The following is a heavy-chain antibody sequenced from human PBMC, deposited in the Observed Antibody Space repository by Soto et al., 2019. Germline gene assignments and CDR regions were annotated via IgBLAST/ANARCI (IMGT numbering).Heavy chain of an antibody. Sequence: QVQLVQSGAEVKKPGSSVKVSCKASGGTFSSYAISWVRQAPGQGLEWMGGIIPIFGTANYAQKFQGRVTITADESTIPAYLELSSSRSEYTAVYYCATPTRYYYDSSGQSAWFDPWGQGALVTVSS. J-gene: IGHJ5*02. V-gene: IGHV1-69*12. CDR1: GGTFSSYA. D-gene: IGHD3-22*01. CDR3: ATPTRYYYDSSGQSAWFDP. CDR2: IIPIFGTA.